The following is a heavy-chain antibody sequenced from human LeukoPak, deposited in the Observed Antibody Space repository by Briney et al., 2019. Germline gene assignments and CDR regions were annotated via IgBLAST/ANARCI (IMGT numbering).Heavy chain of an antibody. CDR3: ARGAYYYDSSGYYYVSGPYYFDY. J-gene: IGHJ4*02. CDR1: GGSFSGYY. V-gene: IGHV4-34*01. D-gene: IGHD3-22*01. Sequence: SETLSLTCAVYGGSFSGYYWSWIRQPPGKGLEWIGEINHSGSTNYNPSLKSRVTISVDTSKDQFSLKLSSVTAADTAVYYCARGAYYYDSSGYYYVSGPYYFDYWGQGTLVTVSS. CDR2: INHSGST.